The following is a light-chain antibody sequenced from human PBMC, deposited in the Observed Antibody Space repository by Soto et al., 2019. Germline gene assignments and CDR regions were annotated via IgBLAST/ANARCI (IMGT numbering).Light chain of an antibody. CDR2: EVT. CDR1: SSDVGGYNY. J-gene: IGLJ2*01. V-gene: IGLV2-14*01. CDR3: SSYTSSRTVL. Sequence: QSALTQPASVSGSLGQSITISCTGTSSDVGGYNYVSWYQQHPGKDPKVVIFEVTKRPSGVSSRFSGSKSGNTASLTVSGFQAEDEGDYYCSSYTSSRTVLFGGGTKLTVL.